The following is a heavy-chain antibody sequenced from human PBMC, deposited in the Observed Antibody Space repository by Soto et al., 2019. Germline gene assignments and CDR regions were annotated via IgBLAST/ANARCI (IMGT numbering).Heavy chain of an antibody. J-gene: IGHJ3*02. CDR2: INPSGGST. D-gene: IGHD3-22*01. Sequence: GASVKVSCKASGYTFTSYYMHWVRQAPGQGLEWMGIINPSGGSTSYAQKFQGRVTMTRDTSTSTVYMELSSLRSEDTAVYYCARVGGDYYDSDAFDIWGQGTMVNVS. CDR1: GYTFTSYY. CDR3: ARVGGDYYDSDAFDI. V-gene: IGHV1-46*01.